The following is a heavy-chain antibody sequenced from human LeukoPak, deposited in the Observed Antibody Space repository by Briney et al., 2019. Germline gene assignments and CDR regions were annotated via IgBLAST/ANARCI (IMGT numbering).Heavy chain of an antibody. CDR1: GGSISSYY. CDR3: ARDVGYYFDY. CDR2: IYYSGST. V-gene: IGHV4-59*01. J-gene: IGHJ4*02. Sequence: SETLSLTCTVSGGSISSYYWSWIRQPPGKGLEWIGYIYYSGSTNYNPSLKSRVAISVNTSKNQFSLKLSSVTAADTAVYYCARDVGYYFDYWGQGTLVTVSS.